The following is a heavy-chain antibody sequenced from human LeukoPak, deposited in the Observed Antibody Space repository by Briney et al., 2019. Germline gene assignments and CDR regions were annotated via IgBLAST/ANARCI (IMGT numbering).Heavy chain of an antibody. V-gene: IGHV4-34*01. J-gene: IGHJ6*03. CDR1: GASLRENY. Sequence: PSETLSLTCNVSGASLRENYWSWIRQSPGKGLEWIAEVKHSGSTNYNPSLKSRVTISADTSKSEIFLKLSTVTAADTAVYYCAREDSGSYYNYYYFYMDVWGKGTTVTISS. CDR3: AREDSGSYYNYYYFYMDV. CDR2: VKHSGST. D-gene: IGHD3-10*01.